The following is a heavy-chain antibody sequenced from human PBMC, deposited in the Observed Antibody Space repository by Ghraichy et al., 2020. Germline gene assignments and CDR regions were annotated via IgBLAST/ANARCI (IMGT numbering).Heavy chain of an antibody. J-gene: IGHJ5*02. CDR1: GGSISNYF. D-gene: IGHD2-2*01. CDR2: ISTSGST. Sequence: SETLSLTCTVSGGSISNYFWSWIRQPPGKGLEWIGYISTSGSTNHNPFLNSRVTISLDTSKNLFSLKLRSVTAADTAVYYCASGGYCSSATCYPNWFDPWGQGTLVTVSS. V-gene: IGHV4-4*09. CDR3: ASGGYCSSATCYPNWFDP.